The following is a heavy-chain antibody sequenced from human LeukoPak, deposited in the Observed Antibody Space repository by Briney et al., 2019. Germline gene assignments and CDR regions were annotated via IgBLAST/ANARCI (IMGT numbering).Heavy chain of an antibody. CDR2: IYYSGST. V-gene: IGHV4-31*03. J-gene: IGHJ4*02. CDR3: ARGGRGYAHRTVYFDY. CDR1: GGSISSGGYY. Sequence: SETLSLTCTVSGGSISSGGYYWSWIRQHPGKGLEWIGYIYYSGSTYYNPSLKSRVTISVDTSKNQFSLKLSSVTAADTAVYSCARGGRGYAHRTVYFDYWGQEPLVTVSS. D-gene: IGHD3-16*01.